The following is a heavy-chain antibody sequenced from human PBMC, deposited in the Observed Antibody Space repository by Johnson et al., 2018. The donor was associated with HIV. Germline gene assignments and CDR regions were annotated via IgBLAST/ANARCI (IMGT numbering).Heavy chain of an antibody. CDR3: ASDGYSGGVDI. D-gene: IGHD2-21*01. CDR2: IRYDGSNK. Sequence: QVLLVESGGGVVQPGRSLRLSCAASGFTFSSYAMHWVRQAPGKGLEWVAVIRYDGSNKYYADSVNGRFTVSRENAKNSLHLQMNSLRADDTAVYYCASDGYSGGVDIWGQGTMV. V-gene: IGHV3-33*08. CDR1: GFTFSSYA. J-gene: IGHJ3*02.